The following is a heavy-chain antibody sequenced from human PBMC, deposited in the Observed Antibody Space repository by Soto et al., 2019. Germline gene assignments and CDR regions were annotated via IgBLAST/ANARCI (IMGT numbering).Heavy chain of an antibody. Sequence: QVQLQESGPGLVKPSGTLSLTCAVSGGSISSPNWWSWVRQSPEKGVEWIGEIYHSGSTNYNPSLKSRVTISVDTSKNQFSLRLTSVTAADTALYFCARRSSVTGFDCWGQGTLLTVSS. J-gene: IGHJ4*02. CDR2: IYHSGST. CDR3: ARRSSVTGFDC. D-gene: IGHD6-19*01. V-gene: IGHV4-4*02. CDR1: GGSISSPNW.